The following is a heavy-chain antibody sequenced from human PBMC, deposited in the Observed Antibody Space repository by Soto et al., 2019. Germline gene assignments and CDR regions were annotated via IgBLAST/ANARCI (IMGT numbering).Heavy chain of an antibody. CDR2: IIPIFGTA. J-gene: IGHJ4*02. CDR1: GGTFSSYA. D-gene: IGHD3-16*02. V-gene: IGHV1-69*13. CDR3: ARAEGTYDYVWGSYRRFDY. Sequence: ASVKVSCKASGGTFSSYAISWVRQAPGQGLEWMGGIIPIFGTANYAQKFQGRVTITADESTSTAYMELSSLRSEDTAVYYCARAEGTYDYVWGSYRRFDYWGQGTLVTVSS.